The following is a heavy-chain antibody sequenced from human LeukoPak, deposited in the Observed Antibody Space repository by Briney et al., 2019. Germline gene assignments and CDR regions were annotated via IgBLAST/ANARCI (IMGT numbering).Heavy chain of an antibody. J-gene: IGHJ4*02. V-gene: IGHV1-46*01. CDR1: GYSFASNY. CDR2: IYPRDGST. Sequence: ASVKVSCKASGYSFASNYIHWVRQAPGQGLEWMGMIYPRDGSTSYAQKFQGRVTVTRDTSTSTVHMELSGLRSEDTAVYYCARDQEAFDYWGQGTLVTVSS. CDR3: ARDQEAFDY.